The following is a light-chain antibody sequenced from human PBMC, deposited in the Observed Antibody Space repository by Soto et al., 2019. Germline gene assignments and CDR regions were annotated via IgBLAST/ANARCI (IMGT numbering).Light chain of an antibody. CDR2: EVS. CDR3: SSYTGSSINTVV. CDR1: SSDVGKYNY. V-gene: IGLV2-14*01. Sequence: QSVLTQPASVSGSPGQSITISCTGTSSDVGKYNYFSWYQQHPAKAPKLMIFEVSNRPSGVSNRFSGSKSGNTASLTISGLQAEDEAEYYCSSYTGSSINTVVFGGGTKLTVL. J-gene: IGLJ2*01.